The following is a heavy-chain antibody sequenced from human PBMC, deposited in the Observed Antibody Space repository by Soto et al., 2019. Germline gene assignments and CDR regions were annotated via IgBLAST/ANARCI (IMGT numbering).Heavy chain of an antibody. CDR2: INAGNGNT. J-gene: IGHJ6*02. D-gene: IGHD3-9*01. CDR1: GYTLTSYD. CDR3: ARNYDILTGYGYYYYGMDV. Sequence: ASVKVSCKASGYTLTSYDINWVRQATGQRLEWMGWINAGNGNTKYSQKFQGRVTITRDTSASTAYMELSSLRSEDTAVYYCARNYDILTGYGYYYYGMDVWG. V-gene: IGHV1-3*01.